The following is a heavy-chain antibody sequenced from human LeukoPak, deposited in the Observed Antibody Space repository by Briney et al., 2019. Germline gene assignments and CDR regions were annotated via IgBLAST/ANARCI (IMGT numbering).Heavy chain of an antibody. CDR2: INHSGST. J-gene: IGHJ4*02. V-gene: IGHV4-34*01. Sequence: SETLSLTCAVYGGSFSGYYWSWIRQPPGKGLAWIGEINHSGSTNYNPSLKSRVTISVDTSKNQFSLKLSSMTAADTAVYYCARDPSWDTRGFDYWGQGTLVTVSS. CDR3: ARDPSWDTRGFDY. CDR1: GGSFSGYY. D-gene: IGHD1-26*01.